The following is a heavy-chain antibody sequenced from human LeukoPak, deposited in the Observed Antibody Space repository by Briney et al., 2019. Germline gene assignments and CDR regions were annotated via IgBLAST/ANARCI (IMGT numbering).Heavy chain of an antibody. V-gene: IGHV4-30-4*01. CDR1: GGSISSGDYY. CDR2: IYYSGST. D-gene: IGHD6-19*01. Sequence: SQTLSLTCTVSGGSISSGDYYWSWIRQPPGKGLEWIGYIYYSGSTNYNPSLKSRVTISVDTSKNQFSLKLSSVTAADTAVYYCARHISSSGWYDWFDPWGQGTLVTVSS. CDR3: ARHISSSGWYDWFDP. J-gene: IGHJ5*02.